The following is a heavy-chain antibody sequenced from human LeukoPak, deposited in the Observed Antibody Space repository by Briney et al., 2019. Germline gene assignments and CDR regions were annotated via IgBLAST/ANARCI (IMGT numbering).Heavy chain of an antibody. CDR3: ARGRSITIFGVVTRRYNWFDP. CDR2: INPNSGGT. J-gene: IGHJ5*02. V-gene: IGHV1-2*02. D-gene: IGHD3-3*01. CDR1: GYTFTDYY. Sequence: GASVKVSCKASGYTFTDYYMHWVRQAPGQGLEWMGWINPNSGGTNYAQKFQGRVTMTRDTSISTAYMELSRLRSDDTAVYYCARGRSITIFGVVTRRYNWFDPWGQGTLVTVSS.